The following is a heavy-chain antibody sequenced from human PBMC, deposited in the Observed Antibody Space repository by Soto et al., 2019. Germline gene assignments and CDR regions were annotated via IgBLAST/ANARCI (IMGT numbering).Heavy chain of an antibody. CDR1: GGSISSYY. V-gene: IGHV4-59*08. CDR2: IYYNGST. D-gene: IGHD6-13*01. J-gene: IGHJ4*02. CDR3: ARSESSSWYYFDY. Sequence: SETLSLTCTVSGGSISSYYWSWIRQPPGKGLEWIGYIYYNGSTNYNPSLKSRVTISVDTSKNQFSLKLSSVTAADTAVYYCARSESSSWYYFDYWGQGTLVTVSS.